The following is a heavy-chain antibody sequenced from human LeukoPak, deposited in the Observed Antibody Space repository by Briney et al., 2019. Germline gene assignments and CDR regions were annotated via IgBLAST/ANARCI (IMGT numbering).Heavy chain of an antibody. Sequence: ASVKVSCKASGYTFTTYGITWLRQAPGQGLEWMGWISADNGYTNYAQNLQGRVTMTTDTSTSTAYMELRSLRSYDTAVYYCARGFHDYSDYFHYWGQGTLVTVSS. D-gene: IGHD4-11*01. V-gene: IGHV1-18*01. CDR1: GYTFTTYG. J-gene: IGHJ4*02. CDR2: ISADNGYT. CDR3: ARGFHDYSDYFHY.